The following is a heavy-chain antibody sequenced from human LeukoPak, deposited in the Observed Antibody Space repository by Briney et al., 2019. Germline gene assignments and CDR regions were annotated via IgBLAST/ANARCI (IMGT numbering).Heavy chain of an antibody. CDR1: GYPFTGYY. V-gene: IGHV1-2*04. Sequence: GASVKVSCKASGYPFTGYYMHWLRQAPGQGLEWMGWINPNSGGTNYAQKFQGWVTMTRDTSISTAYMELSRLRSDDTAVYYCALAAADHGEYYYYGIDVWGLWTTVTVSS. J-gene: IGHJ6*02. CDR2: INPNSGGT. CDR3: ALAAADHGEYYYYGIDV. D-gene: IGHD6-13*01.